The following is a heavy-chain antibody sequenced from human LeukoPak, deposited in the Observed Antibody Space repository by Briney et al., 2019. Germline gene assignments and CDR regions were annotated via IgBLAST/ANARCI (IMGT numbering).Heavy chain of an antibody. Sequence: PSETLSLTCTVSGGSISIYYWSWIRQPPGKGLEWIGYIYYSGSTNYNPSLKSRVTMSVDTSKNQFSLKLSSVTAADTAVYYCERAGFGSGSYQTLKYNWFDPWGQGTLVTVSS. CDR1: GGSISIYY. J-gene: IGHJ5*02. D-gene: IGHD3-10*01. CDR3: ERAGFGSGSYQTLKYNWFDP. V-gene: IGHV4-59*12. CDR2: IYYSGST.